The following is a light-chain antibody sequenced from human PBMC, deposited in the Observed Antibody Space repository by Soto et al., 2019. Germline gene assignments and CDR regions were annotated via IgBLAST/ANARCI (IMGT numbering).Light chain of an antibody. CDR1: SSNIGTGSD. V-gene: IGLV1-40*01. J-gene: IGLJ1*01. Sequence: QSVLTQPPSVSGAPGQRVTISCTGNSSNIGTGSDVHWYQQLPGTAPKLLIYGNSNRPSGVPDRFSGSKSGTSASLAITGLQAEDEADYYCQSYDSSLSGYVFGTGTKLTVL. CDR3: QSYDSSLSGYV. CDR2: GNS.